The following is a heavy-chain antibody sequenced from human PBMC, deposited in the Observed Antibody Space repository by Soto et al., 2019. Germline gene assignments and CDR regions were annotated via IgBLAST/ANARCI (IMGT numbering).Heavy chain of an antibody. D-gene: IGHD2-8*01. CDR1: GFSFFSYA. J-gene: IGHJ5*02. Sequence: EVQLLESGGHVVQPGESLRLSCTGSGFSFFSYAMSWVRQAPGKGLEWVSTISGSGGHTYYAYSVKGRFVISRDNDKNTVYLHMSSLTGEDTAVYFCAKIEMGWFAQWGQGTQVTVSS. CDR2: ISGSGGHT. CDR3: AKIEMGWFAQ. V-gene: IGHV3-23*01.